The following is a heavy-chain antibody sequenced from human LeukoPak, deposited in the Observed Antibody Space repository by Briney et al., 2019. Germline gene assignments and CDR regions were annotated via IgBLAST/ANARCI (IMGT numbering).Heavy chain of an antibody. J-gene: IGHJ6*03. CDR1: GYTFTSYD. CDR3: ARALQYMHYYYYYMDV. Sequence: GASVTVSCKASGYTFTSYDINWVRQATGQGLEWMGWMNPNSGNTVYAQKFQGRVTMTRHTSISTAYMELSSLRSEDTAVYYCARALQYMHYYYYYMDVWGKGTTVTVSS. V-gene: IGHV1-8*01. D-gene: IGHD6-6*01. CDR2: MNPNSGNT.